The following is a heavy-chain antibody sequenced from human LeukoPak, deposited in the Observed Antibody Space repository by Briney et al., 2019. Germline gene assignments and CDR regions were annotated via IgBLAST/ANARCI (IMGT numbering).Heavy chain of an antibody. CDR1: GGTFSSYA. V-gene: IGHV1-69*13. CDR3: ARVLDLYGSGSYYTNFWVAWFDP. J-gene: IGHJ5*02. D-gene: IGHD3-10*01. Sequence: SVKVSCKASGGTFSSYAISWVRQAPGQGLDWMGGIIPIFGTANYAQKFQGRVTITADESTSTAYMELSSLRSEDTAVYYCARVLDLYGSGSYYTNFWVAWFDPWGQGTLVTVSS. CDR2: IIPIFGTA.